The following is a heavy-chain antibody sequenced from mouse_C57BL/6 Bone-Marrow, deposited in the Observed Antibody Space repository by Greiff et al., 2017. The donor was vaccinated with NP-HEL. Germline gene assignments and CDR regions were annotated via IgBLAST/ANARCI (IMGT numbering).Heavy chain of an antibody. V-gene: IGHV1-76*01. CDR2: IYPGSGST. CDR1: DYDFPYYY. Sequence: VQLQQSGAELVRPGASVKLSCKASDYDFPYYYITWVKKRPGQRLELIARIYPGSGSTYYTEKIKGQATLAAEKSTSTAYMQLSSLTSEDSAVYFCARERDTVVASEGYAKDDRGQGTSVTASS. CDR3: ARERDTVVASEGYAKDD. D-gene: IGHD1-1*01. J-gene: IGHJ4*01.